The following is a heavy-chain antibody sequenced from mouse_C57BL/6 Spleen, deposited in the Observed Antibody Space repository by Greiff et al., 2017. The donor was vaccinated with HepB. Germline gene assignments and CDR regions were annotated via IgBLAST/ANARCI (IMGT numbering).Heavy chain of an antibody. V-gene: IGHV6-3*01. J-gene: IGHJ4*01. CDR1: GFTFSNYW. D-gene: IGHD4-1*01. CDR2: IRLKSDNYAT. CDR3: TGAANWEGYYAMDY. Sequence: EVKVEESGGGLVQPGGSMKLSCVASGFTFSNYWMNWVRQSPEKGLEWVAQIRLKSDNYATHYAESVKGRFTISRDDSKSSVYLQMNNLRAEDTGIYYCTGAANWEGYYAMDYWGQGTSVTVSS.